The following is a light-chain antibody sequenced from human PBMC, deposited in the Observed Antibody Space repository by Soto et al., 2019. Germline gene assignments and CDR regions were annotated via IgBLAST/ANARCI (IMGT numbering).Light chain of an antibody. CDR2: GAS. J-gene: IGKJ1*01. CDR1: QSVSSSY. Sequence: EIVLTQSPGTLSLSPRERATLSCRASQSVSSSYLAWYQQKHGQAPRLLIYGASNRATGIPDRFSGSGSGTDFTLTISRLEPEDFAVYYCQQYSSSPWTFGQGTKVEIK. CDR3: QQYSSSPWT. V-gene: IGKV3-20*01.